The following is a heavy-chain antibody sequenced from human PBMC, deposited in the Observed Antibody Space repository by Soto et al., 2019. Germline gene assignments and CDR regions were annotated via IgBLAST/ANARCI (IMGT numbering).Heavy chain of an antibody. CDR3: ARDQVLVAARTTPNWLDP. D-gene: IGHD6-6*01. CDR1: GGTFINYA. J-gene: IGHJ5*02. V-gene: IGHV1-69*12. CDR2: ITPIFGTR. Sequence: QVQLVQSGTEVKKPGSSVKVSCEASGGTFINYAFTWVRQAPGQGLEWMGGITPIFGTRNYAQKFQGRVTITADESRITVYMELSSLKSEDTAVYYCARDQVLVAARTTPNWLDPWGKGPRFTSPQ.